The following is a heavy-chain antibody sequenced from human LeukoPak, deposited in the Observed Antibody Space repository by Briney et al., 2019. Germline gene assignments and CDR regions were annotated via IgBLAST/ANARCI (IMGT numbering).Heavy chain of an antibody. CDR3: ARHSSSSWSYNYYYMDV. Sequence: KPSETLSLTCAVPGYSISSDYYWGWIRQPPGKGLAWIGSIYHSGSTYYNPSLKSRVTISVDTSKNQFSLKLSSVTAADTAVYYCARHSSSSWSYNYYYMDVWGKGTTVTVSS. CDR1: GYSISSDYY. CDR2: IYHSGST. J-gene: IGHJ6*03. V-gene: IGHV4-38-2*01. D-gene: IGHD6-13*01.